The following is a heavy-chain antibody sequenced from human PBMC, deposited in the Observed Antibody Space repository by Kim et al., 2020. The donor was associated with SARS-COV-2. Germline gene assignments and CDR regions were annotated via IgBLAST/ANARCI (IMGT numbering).Heavy chain of an antibody. V-gene: IGHV4-34*01. D-gene: IGHD6-13*01. J-gene: IGHJ4*01. Sequence: SETLSLTCAVYGGSFSGYYWSWIRQPPGKGLEWMGEINHSGSTNYNPSLKSRVTISVDTSKNQFSLKLSSVTAADTAVFYCARLYSSSWLAPDARVHDY. CDR1: GGSFSGYY. CDR2: INHSGST. CDR3: ARLYSSSWLAPDARVHDY.